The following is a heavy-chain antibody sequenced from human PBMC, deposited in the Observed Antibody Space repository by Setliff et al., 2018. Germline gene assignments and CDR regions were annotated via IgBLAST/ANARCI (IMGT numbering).Heavy chain of an antibody. V-gene: IGHV1-69*05. Sequence: ASVKVSCKASGDTFSSYAINWVRQAPGQGLEWMGGIIPIFGTANYAQKFQGRLTITTVGSTSTAYMELSSLRSEDTAVYYCARADYVRYFYMDAWGKGTTVTVSS. CDR3: ARADYVRYFYMDA. D-gene: IGHD4-17*01. J-gene: IGHJ6*03. CDR1: GDTFSSYA. CDR2: IIPIFGTA.